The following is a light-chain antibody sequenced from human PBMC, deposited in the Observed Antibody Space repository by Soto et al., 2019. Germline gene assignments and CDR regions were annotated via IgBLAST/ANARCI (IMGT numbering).Light chain of an antibody. CDR1: QSVSSSY. CDR3: QPYGSTLWT. Sequence: IVLTQSPGTLSLSXGERATLSCRASQSVSSSYLAWYQQKPGQAPRLLIYGASSRATGIPDRFSGSGSGTDFTLTINRLEPEDFAVYYCQPYGSTLWTFG. CDR2: GAS. J-gene: IGKJ1*01. V-gene: IGKV3-20*01.